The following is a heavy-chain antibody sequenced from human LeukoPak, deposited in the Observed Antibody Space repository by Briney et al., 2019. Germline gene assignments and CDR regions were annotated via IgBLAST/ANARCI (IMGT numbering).Heavy chain of an antibody. CDR3: AKVAQRGFDYSNSLEY. CDR2: IWSDATEK. D-gene: IGHD4-11*01. Sequence: PGRSLRLSCAASGFTYSHYGMHWVRQAPGKGLEGVAVIWSDATEKYYGDAAKGRFTISRDNSRNTLYLQMNSLRVEDTAVYYCAKVAQRGFDYSNSLEYWGQGTLVTVSS. J-gene: IGHJ4*02. CDR1: GFTYSHYG. V-gene: IGHV3-33*06.